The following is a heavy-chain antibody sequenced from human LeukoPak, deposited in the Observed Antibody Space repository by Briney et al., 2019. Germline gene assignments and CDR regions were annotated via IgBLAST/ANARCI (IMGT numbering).Heavy chain of an antibody. V-gene: IGHV1-69*05. CDR1: GYTFNNYD. J-gene: IGHJ5*02. CDR2: IIPIFGTA. D-gene: IGHD6-19*01. CDR3: ASVYSSGWAGWFDP. Sequence: SVNVSCKASGYTFNNYDINWVRQAPGQGLEWMGGIIPIFGTANYAQKFQGRVTITTDESTSTAYMELSSLRSEDTAVYYCASVYSSGWAGWFDPWGQGTLVTVSS.